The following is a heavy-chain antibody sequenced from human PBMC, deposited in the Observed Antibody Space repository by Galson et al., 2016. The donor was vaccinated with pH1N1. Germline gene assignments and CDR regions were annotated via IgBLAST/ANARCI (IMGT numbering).Heavy chain of an antibody. CDR1: GYTFTGHY. CDR3: ARIIRYSSGLDP. Sequence: GYTFTGHYMHWVRQAPGRGLEWMGWINPENGDTKYAQKFQDRVTMTRDTSNSTAYMEVNRLTSDDTAVYYCARIIRYSSGLDPWGQGTLVTVSS. D-gene: IGHD2-21*01. J-gene: IGHJ5*02. V-gene: IGHV1-2*02. CDR2: INPENGDT.